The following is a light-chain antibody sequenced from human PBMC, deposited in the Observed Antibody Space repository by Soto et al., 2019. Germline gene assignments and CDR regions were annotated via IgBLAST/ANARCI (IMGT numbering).Light chain of an antibody. V-gene: IGKV1-5*01. Sequence: IHVTLSPSTLSAFDGGRVSITGRASQAISTWMPCDQQSPGKAPKLLVSAASTLQSGVASRFSGSGSGTELAIIISGLQPDDSATYYYQQYTNTNNPWMFGQGTKVDIK. J-gene: IGKJ1*01. CDR2: AAS. CDR1: QAISTW. CDR3: QQYTNTNNPWM.